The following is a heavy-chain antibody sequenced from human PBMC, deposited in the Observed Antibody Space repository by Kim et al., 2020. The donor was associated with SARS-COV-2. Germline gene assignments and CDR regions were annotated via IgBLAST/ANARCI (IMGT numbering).Heavy chain of an antibody. CDR3: ARDSEVLNCAFGI. J-gene: IGHJ1*01. CDR1: GGSISGYY. V-gene: IGHV4-59*01. Sequence: SETLSLTCTVSGGSISGYYWTWIRQTPGKGLEYMGHISYNGGTTYNPSLKSRLTISLDTSKNHFSLKLTSVTAADTAVYYCARDSEVLNCAFGIWGHGT. CDR2: ISYNGGT. D-gene: IGHD3-3*01.